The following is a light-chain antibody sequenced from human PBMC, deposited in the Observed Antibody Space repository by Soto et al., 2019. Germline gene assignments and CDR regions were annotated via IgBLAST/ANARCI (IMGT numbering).Light chain of an antibody. V-gene: IGKV1D-12*01. CDR2: AAS. Sequence: DIQMTQSPSSVSASVGDRVTITCRASQDISSWLAWYQQKPGKAPNLLIYAASSLQSGVPPRFSGSGSGTDFTLTISSLQPEDFATYYCQQANSLPYTFGQGTKLAIK. J-gene: IGKJ2*01. CDR1: QDISSW. CDR3: QQANSLPYT.